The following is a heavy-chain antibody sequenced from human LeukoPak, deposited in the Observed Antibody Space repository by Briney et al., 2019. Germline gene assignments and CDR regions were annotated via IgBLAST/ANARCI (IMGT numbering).Heavy chain of an antibody. CDR3: AKWSIIKSEPDY. CDR1: GDIFSSYA. D-gene: IGHD1-14*01. V-gene: IGHV3-23*01. CDR2: ISGSGGST. J-gene: IGHJ4*02. Sequence: GGSLRLSCAASGDIFSSYAMSWVRQAPGKGLEWVSAISGSGGSTYYADSVKGRFTISRDNSKNTLYLQMNSLRAEDTAVYYCAKWSIIKSEPDYWGQGTLVTVSS.